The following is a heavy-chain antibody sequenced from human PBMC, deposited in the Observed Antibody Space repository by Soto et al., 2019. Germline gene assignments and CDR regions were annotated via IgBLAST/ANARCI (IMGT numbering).Heavy chain of an antibody. CDR1: GDSISSGGSH. Sequence: QVQLQESGPGLVNPSQTLSLTCSVSGDSISSGGSHWTWIRQHPEKGLEWIGFIYYNGATYSTSYNPSRQKRAVISAVASNLPVSLNLNYVSAGDTAIHFCAWGTDAHKCVFWCQGTLVTFSS. CDR3: AWGTDAHKCVF. V-gene: IGHV4-31*03. D-gene: IGHD1-1*01. J-gene: IGHJ4*02. CDR2: IYYNGATYST.